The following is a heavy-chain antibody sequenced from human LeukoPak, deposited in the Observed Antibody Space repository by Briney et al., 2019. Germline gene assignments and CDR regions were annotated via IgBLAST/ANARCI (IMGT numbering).Heavy chain of an antibody. V-gene: IGHV4-59*01. Sequence: PSETLPLTCTVSGGSISCYYWSWIRQPPGKGLEWIGYIYYSGSTNYNPSLKSRVTISVDTSKNQFSLKLSSVTAAVTAVYYCARVPAATYYFDYWGQGTLVTVSS. D-gene: IGHD2-2*01. CDR2: IYYSGST. J-gene: IGHJ4*02. CDR1: GGSISCYY. CDR3: ARVPAATYYFDY.